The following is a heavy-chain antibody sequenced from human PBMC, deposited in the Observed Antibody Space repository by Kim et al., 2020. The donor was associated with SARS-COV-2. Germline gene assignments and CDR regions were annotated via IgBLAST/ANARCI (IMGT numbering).Heavy chain of an antibody. J-gene: IGHJ6*02. D-gene: IGHD6-13*01. CDR1: GGSFSGYY. V-gene: IGHV4-34*01. Sequence: SETLSLTCAVYGGSFSGYYWSLIRQPPGKGLEWIGEINHSGSTNYNPSLKSRVTISVDTSKNQFSLKLSSVTAADTALYYCARGGHSSSWYVWGQGTTVTVSS. CDR2: INHSGST. CDR3: ARGGHSSSWYV.